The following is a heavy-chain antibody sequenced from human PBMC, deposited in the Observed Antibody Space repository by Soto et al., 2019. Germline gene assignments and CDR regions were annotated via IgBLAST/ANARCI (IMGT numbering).Heavy chain of an antibody. Sequence: WGSLILSCSASGFTFTMYSMNWVRQAPGKGLEWVSSISSTTNYIYYGDSMKGRFTISRDNAKNSLYLEMNSLRAEDTAVYYCARESEDLTSNFDYWGQGNLVAVSS. J-gene: IGHJ4*02. CDR1: GFTFTMYS. CDR3: ARESEDLTSNFDY. CDR2: ISSTTNYI. V-gene: IGHV3-21*06.